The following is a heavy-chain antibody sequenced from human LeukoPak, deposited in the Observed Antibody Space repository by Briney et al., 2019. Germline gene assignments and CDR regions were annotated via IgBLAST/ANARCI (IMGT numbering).Heavy chain of an antibody. CDR2: IWYDGSNK. J-gene: IGHJ4*02. CDR3: VAEGATRVFDY. CDR1: RFTFSSYG. D-gene: IGHD5-24*01. Sequence: GGSLRLSCAASRFTFSSYGMHWVRQAPGKGLEWVAVIWYDGSNKYYADSVKGRFTISRDNSKNTLYLQMNSLRAEDTAVYYCVAEGATRVFDYWGQGTLVTVSS. V-gene: IGHV3-33*01.